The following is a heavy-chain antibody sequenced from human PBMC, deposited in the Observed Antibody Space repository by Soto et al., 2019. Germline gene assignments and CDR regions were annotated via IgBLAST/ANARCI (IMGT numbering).Heavy chain of an antibody. CDR1: GFSFSKYV. D-gene: IGHD2-2*01. CDR3: AKDRVIQLLPIWPDP. Sequence: GGSLRLSCAASGFSFSKYVMHWVRQSPGKGLEWVAFVSSDGNNKYYGDSVKGRFTISRDNSKNMVFLQVDSLRVDDTAVYYCAKDRVIQLLPIWPDPWGQGTLVTVSS. J-gene: IGHJ5*02. V-gene: IGHV3-30*18. CDR2: VSSDGNNK.